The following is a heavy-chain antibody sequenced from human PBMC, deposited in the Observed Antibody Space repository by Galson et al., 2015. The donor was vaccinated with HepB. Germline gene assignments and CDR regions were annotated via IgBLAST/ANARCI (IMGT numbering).Heavy chain of an antibody. V-gene: IGHV1-46*01. CDR2: INPSGGST. J-gene: IGHJ6*02. CDR3: ARRVRGDRYYYYGMDV. Sequence: SVKVSCKASGYTFTSYYMHWVRQAPGQGLEWMGIINPSGGSTSYAQKFQGRVTITRDTSASTAYMELSSLRSEDTAVYYCARRVRGDRYYYYGMDVWGQGTTVTVSS. D-gene: IGHD3-10*01. CDR1: GYTFTSYY.